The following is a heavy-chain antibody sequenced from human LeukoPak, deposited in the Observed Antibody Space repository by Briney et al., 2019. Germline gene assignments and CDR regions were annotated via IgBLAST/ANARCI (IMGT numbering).Heavy chain of an antibody. CDR2: ISWDGGST. CDR3: AKPTSTGYSYGLVY. Sequence: GGSLRLSCAASGFTFDDYAMHWVRQAPGKGLGWVSLISWDGGSTYYADSVKGRFTISRDNSKNSLYLQMNSLRAEDTALYYCAKPTSTGYSYGLVYWGQGTLVTVSS. CDR1: GFTFDDYA. J-gene: IGHJ4*02. V-gene: IGHV3-43D*04. D-gene: IGHD5-18*01.